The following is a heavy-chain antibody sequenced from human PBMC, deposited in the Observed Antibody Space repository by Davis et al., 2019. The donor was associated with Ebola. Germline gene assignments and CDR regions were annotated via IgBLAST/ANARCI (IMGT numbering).Heavy chain of an antibody. CDR2: IGTRSVYI. D-gene: IGHD3-16*02. CDR1: GFSFTTYT. CDR3: ARVITFGGVIVPYFDY. J-gene: IGHJ4*02. V-gene: IGHV3-21*01. Sequence: GGSLRLSCAASGFSFTTYTMKWVRQAPGKGLEWVSSIGTRSVYIYYADSVKGRFTISRDNAKNSLYLQMNSLRAEDTAVYYCARVITFGGVIVPYFDYWGQGTLVTVSS.